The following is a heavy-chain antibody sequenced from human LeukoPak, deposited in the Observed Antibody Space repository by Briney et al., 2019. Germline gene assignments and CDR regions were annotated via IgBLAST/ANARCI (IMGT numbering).Heavy chain of an antibody. D-gene: IGHD6-6*01. Sequence: GGSLRLSCAASVFTFSDYYMTWIRQAPGKGLEGVSYMSSGSSYTDYADSVKGRFTISRDNAKNSLDLQMNILRAEDTALYYCARARGSIPSSSFDYWGQGALVTVSS. V-gene: IGHV3-11*06. J-gene: IGHJ4*02. CDR1: VFTFSDYY. CDR2: MSSGSSYT. CDR3: ARARGSIPSSSFDY.